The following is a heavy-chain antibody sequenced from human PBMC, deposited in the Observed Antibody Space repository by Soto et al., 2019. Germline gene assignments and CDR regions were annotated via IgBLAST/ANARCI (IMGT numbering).Heavy chain of an antibody. V-gene: IGHV4-59*01. CDR3: AGGPIVGATCFDY. Sequence: SETLSLTCTVSGGSISSYYWSWIRQPPGKGLEWIGYIYYSGSTNYNPSLKSRVTISVDTSKNQFSLKLSSVTAADTAVYYCAGGPIVGATCFDYWGQGTLVTVSS. D-gene: IGHD1-26*01. CDR2: IYYSGST. CDR1: GGSISSYY. J-gene: IGHJ4*02.